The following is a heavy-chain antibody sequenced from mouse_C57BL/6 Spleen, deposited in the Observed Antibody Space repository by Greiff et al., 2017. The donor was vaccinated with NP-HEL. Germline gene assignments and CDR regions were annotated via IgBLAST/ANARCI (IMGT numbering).Heavy chain of an antibody. CDR2: IDPEDGDT. J-gene: IGHJ1*03. CDR3: TRSTMVPDWYFDV. D-gene: IGHD2-1*01. CDR1: GFNIKDYY. V-gene: IGHV14-1*01. Sequence: VQLQQSGAELVRPGASVKLSCTASGFNIKDYYMHWVKQRPEQGLEWIGRIDPEDGDTEYAPKFQGKATMTADTSSNTAYLQLSSLTSEDTAVYYCTRSTMVPDWYFDVWGTGTTVTVSS.